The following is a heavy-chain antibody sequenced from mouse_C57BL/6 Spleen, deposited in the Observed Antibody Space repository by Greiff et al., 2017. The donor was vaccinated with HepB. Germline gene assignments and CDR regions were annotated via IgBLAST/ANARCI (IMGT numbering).Heavy chain of an antibody. V-gene: IGHV5-4*01. J-gene: IGHJ2*01. Sequence: EVKLVESGGGLVKPGGSLKLSCAASGFTFSSYAMSWVRQTPEKRLEWVATISDGGSYTYYPDNVKGRFTISRDNAKNNLYLQMSHLKSEDTAMYYCARESSYYFDYWGQGTTLTVSS. CDR1: GFTFSSYA. CDR2: ISDGGSYT. CDR3: ARESSYYFDY.